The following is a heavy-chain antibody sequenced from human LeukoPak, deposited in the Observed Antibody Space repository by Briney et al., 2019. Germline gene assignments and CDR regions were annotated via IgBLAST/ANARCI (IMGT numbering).Heavy chain of an antibody. J-gene: IGHJ3*02. Sequence: SETLSLTCAVYGGSFSGYYWSWIRQPPGKGLEWIGEINHSGSTNYNPSLKSRVTISVDTYKNQFSLKLSSVTAADTAVYDCARGSSESGNAFDIWGQGTMVTVSS. CDR3: ARGSSESGNAFDI. V-gene: IGHV4-34*01. CDR2: INHSGST. D-gene: IGHD6-6*01. CDR1: GGSFSGYY.